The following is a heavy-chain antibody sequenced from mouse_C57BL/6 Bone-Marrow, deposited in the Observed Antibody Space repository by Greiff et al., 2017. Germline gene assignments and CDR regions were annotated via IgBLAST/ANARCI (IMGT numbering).Heavy chain of an antibody. Sequence: EVMLVESGGGLVKPGGSLKLSCAASGFTFSSYAMSWVRQTPEKRLEWVATISDGGSYTYYPDNVKGRFTISSDNAKNNLYLQRSHLKPENTAMYYGARDWVLTPKAMAYWGKGPPVTVS. CDR3: ARDWVLTPKAMAY. CDR1: GFTFSSYA. D-gene: IGHD1-3*01. CDR2: ISDGGSYT. J-gene: IGHJ4*01. V-gene: IGHV5-4*01.